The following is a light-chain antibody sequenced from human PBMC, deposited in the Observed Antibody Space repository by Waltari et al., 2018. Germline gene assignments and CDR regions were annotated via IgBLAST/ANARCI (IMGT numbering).Light chain of an antibody. J-gene: IGKJ2*01. Sequence: EMVMTQSPATLSVSPGERATLSCRASQSVGSNVAWYQQKPGQAPRLLIYGASTRATVNPARFSGSGSGTEFTLTVTSLQPEDFATYYCQQSYSTPYTFGQGTNLDIK. CDR2: GAS. CDR1: QSVGSN. V-gene: IGKV3-15*01. CDR3: QQSYSTPYT.